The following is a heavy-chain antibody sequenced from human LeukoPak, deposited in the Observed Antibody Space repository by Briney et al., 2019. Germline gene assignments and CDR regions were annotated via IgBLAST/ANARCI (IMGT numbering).Heavy chain of an antibody. D-gene: IGHD3-22*01. V-gene: IGHV1-69*06. CDR3: ARGAAELYYYDSSGYSIDY. CDR1: GGTFSSYA. Sequence: SVKVSCKASGGTFSSYAISWVRQAPGQGLEWMGGIIPIFGTANYAQKFQGRVTITADKSTSTAYMELSSLRSEDTAVYYCARGAAELYYYDSSGYSIDYWGQGTPVTVSS. J-gene: IGHJ4*02. CDR2: IIPIFGTA.